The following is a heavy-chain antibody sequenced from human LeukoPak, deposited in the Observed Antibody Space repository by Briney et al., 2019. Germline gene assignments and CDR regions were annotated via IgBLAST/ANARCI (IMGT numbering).Heavy chain of an antibody. CDR1: GGSISSSGNY. CDR3: ARTRGSHIAAAGTSRPLYYFDY. V-gene: IGHV4-39*07. Sequence: SETLSLTCTVSGGSISSSGNYWGWIRQPPGKGLEWIGSIYYSGSTYYNPSLKSRVTISVDTSKNQFSLKLSSVAAADTAVYYCARTRGSHIAAAGTSRPLYYFDYWGQGTLVTVSS. J-gene: IGHJ4*02. D-gene: IGHD6-13*01. CDR2: IYYSGST.